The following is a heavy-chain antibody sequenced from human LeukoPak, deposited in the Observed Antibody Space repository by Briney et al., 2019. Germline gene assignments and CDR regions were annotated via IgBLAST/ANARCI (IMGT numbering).Heavy chain of an antibody. CDR1: GGPISSYY. CDR2: IYTSGST. Sequence: SETLSLTCTVSGGPISSYYWSWIRQPAGKGLEWIGRIYTSGSTNYNPSLKSRVTMSVDTSKNQFSQKLSSATAADTAVYYCARGLRRWLRDPFDYWGQGTLVTVSS. CDR3: ARGLRRWLRDPFDY. V-gene: IGHV4-4*07. D-gene: IGHD5-12*01. J-gene: IGHJ4*02.